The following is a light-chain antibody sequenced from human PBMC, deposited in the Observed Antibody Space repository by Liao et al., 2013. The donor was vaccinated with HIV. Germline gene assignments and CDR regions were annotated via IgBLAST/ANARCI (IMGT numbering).Light chain of an antibody. CDR3: QAWDSSTGV. CDR2: YDS. Sequence: SYELTQPPSVSVAPGKTARITCGGNNIGSKSVHWYQQKAGQAPVLVSYYDSDRPSGIPERFSGSNSGNTATLTISGTQAMDEADYYCQAWDSSTGVFGGGTTLTVL. V-gene: IGLV3-21*01. CDR1: NIGSKS. J-gene: IGLJ3*02.